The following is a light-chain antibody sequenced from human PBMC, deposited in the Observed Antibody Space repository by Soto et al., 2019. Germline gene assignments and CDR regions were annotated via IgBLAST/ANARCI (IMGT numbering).Light chain of an antibody. Sequence: DSQMTQSPSTLSASVGDRVTITCRSSQSVSHWLAWYQQKPGKAPKLLIYETSILESGVPSRFSGSGSGTEFTLTISGLQPDDFAAYYCQQYSLYWTFGQGTKVEIK. J-gene: IGKJ1*01. V-gene: IGKV1-5*03. CDR2: ETS. CDR1: QSVSHW. CDR3: QQYSLYWT.